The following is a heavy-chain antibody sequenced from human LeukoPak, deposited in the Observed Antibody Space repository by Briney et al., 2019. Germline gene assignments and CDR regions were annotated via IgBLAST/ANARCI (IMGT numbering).Heavy chain of an antibody. D-gene: IGHD6-13*01. CDR1: GYTFTGYY. Sequence: GASVKVSCKASGYTFTGYYMHWVRQAPGQGLEWMGWINPNSGGTNYAQKFQGRVTMTRDTSISTAYMELSRLRSDDTAVYYRARGGGIAAAIDAFDIWGQGTMVTVSS. V-gene: IGHV1-2*02. CDR3: ARGGGIAAAIDAFDI. J-gene: IGHJ3*02. CDR2: INPNSGGT.